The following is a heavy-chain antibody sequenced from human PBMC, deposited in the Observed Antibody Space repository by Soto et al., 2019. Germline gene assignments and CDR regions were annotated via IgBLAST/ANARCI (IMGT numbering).Heavy chain of an antibody. CDR3: AINSRYCSSTSWYDD. V-gene: IGHV3-23*01. CDR2: ISTSGDST. D-gene: IGHD2-2*01. J-gene: IGHJ4*02. CDR1: GFTFSSYA. Sequence: EVQLLESGAGLVQPGGSLRLSCAASGFTFSSYAMSWVRQAPGKGLEWVSGISTSGDSTYYADSVKGRFTLSRDNSKDTFYLQMNSLRAGDTAVYYCAINSRYCSSTSWYDDWGQGTLVTVSS.